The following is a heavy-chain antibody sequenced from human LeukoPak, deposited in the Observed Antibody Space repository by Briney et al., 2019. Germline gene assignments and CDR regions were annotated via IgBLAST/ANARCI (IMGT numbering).Heavy chain of an antibody. D-gene: IGHD3-10*01. CDR1: GFTFSIYW. CDR2: IKQDGSEK. V-gene: IGHV3-7*01. CDR3: ASANTYYYGSGSSYYMDV. Sequence: GGSLRLSCAASGFTFSIYWMSWVRQAPGKGLEWVANIKQDGSEKYYVDSVKGRFTISRDNAKNSLCLQMNSLRAEDTAVYYCASANTYYYGSGSSYYMDVWGKGTTVTVSS. J-gene: IGHJ6*03.